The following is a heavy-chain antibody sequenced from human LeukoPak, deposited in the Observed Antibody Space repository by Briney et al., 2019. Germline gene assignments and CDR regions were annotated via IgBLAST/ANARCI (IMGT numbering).Heavy chain of an antibody. V-gene: IGHV3-15*01. J-gene: IGHJ3*02. CDR2: IKSKTDGGTT. CDR3: TRTATYNWNPEGAFDI. D-gene: IGHD1-20*01. Sequence: GGSLRLSCAASGFTFSNAWMNWVRQAPGKGLEWVDRIKSKTDGGTTDYAAPVKGRFTISRDDSKNTLYLQMSSLKTEDTAVYYCTRTATYNWNPEGAFDIWGQGTMVTVSS. CDR1: GFTFSNAW.